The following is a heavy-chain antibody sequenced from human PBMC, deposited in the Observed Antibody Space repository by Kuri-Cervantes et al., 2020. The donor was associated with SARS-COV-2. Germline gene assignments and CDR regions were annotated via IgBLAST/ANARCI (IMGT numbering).Heavy chain of an antibody. J-gene: IGHJ4*02. V-gene: IGHV3-9*01. CDR2: ISWNSGSI. CDR1: GFTFDDYA. CDR3: AAGSDSSGYYGPADY. D-gene: IGHD3-22*01. Sequence: GGSLRLSCAASGFTFDDYAMHWVRQAPGKGLEWVSGISWNSGSIGYADSVKGRFTISRDNAKNSLYLQMNSLRAEDTAVYYCAAGSDSSGYYGPADYWGQGTLVTVSS.